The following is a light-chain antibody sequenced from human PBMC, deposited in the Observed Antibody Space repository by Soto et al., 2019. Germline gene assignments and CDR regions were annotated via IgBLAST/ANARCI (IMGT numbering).Light chain of an antibody. Sequence: IRLTQSPGTVSLSPGERATLSCRASQSVSRSYLSWYQQKPGQAPRLLIYGASSRATGIPDRFSGSGSGTDFTLTISRLEPEDFPLYYCQQYGSSGTFGQGTMVDI. CDR3: QQYGSSGT. J-gene: IGKJ1*01. CDR2: GAS. V-gene: IGKV3-20*01. CDR1: QSVSRSY.